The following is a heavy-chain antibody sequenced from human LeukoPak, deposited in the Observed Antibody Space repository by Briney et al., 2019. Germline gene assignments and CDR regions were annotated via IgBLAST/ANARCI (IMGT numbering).Heavy chain of an antibody. Sequence: GGSLRLSCAASGFTFDDYAMHWVRQAPGKGLVWVSRINSDGRSTNYADSVKGRFSISRDNAENTLYLQMNSLRVEDTAVYYCVRGADTGYSSDSWGQGTLVTVSS. CDR1: GFTFDDYA. V-gene: IGHV3-74*01. CDR2: INSDGRST. J-gene: IGHJ4*02. CDR3: VRGADTGYSSDS. D-gene: IGHD3-9*01.